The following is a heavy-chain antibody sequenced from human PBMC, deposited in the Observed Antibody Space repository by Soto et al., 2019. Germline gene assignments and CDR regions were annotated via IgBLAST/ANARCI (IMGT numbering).Heavy chain of an antibody. CDR3: AKDMRGGSSSSRYYYGLDV. V-gene: IGHV3-9*01. CDR2: ISWNSGTI. CDR1: GFTFDDYA. J-gene: IGHJ6*02. Sequence: EVQLVESGGGLVQPGRSLRLSCAASGFTFDDYAMHWVRQAPGKGLEWVSGISWNSGTIVYADSVKGRFIISRDNAKNSLYLQMNSLRGEDTALYYCAKDMRGGSSSSRYYYGLDVWGQGTTVTVSS. D-gene: IGHD6-13*01.